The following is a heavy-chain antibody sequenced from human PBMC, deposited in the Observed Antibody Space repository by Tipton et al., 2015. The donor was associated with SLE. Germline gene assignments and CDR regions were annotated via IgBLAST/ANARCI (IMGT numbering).Heavy chain of an antibody. CDR3: ARGPIAVAGTEFDY. Sequence: TLSLTCTVSGGSISSSSYYWGWIRQPPGKGLEWIGSINYSGSTNYNPSLKSRVTISVDTSKNQFSLKLSSVTAADTAVYYCARGPIAVAGTEFDYWGQGTLVTVSS. CDR1: GGSISSSSYY. V-gene: IGHV4-39*07. D-gene: IGHD6-19*01. CDR2: INYSGST. J-gene: IGHJ4*02.